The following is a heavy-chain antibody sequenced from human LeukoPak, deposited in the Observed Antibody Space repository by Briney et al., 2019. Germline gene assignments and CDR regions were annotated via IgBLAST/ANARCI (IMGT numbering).Heavy chain of an antibody. CDR2: IYYSGST. D-gene: IGHD6-13*01. V-gene: IGHV4-39*07. CDR3: ARDSSARYSASWYVVGDFDY. CDR1: GGSISSSSYY. Sequence: SQTLSLTCTVSGGSISSSSYYWGWIRQPPGKGLECIGSIYYSGSTYYNPSLKSRVTISVDTSKNQFSLKLSFVTAADTAVYYCARDSSARYSASWYVVGDFDYWGQGTLVTVSS. J-gene: IGHJ4*02.